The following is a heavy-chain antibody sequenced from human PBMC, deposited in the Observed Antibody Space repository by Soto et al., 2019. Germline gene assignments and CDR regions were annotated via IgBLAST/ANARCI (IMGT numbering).Heavy chain of an antibody. CDR2: IYHSGST. CDR1: SFSISSGRYS. D-gene: IGHD2-2*01. CDR3: ARVPDR. J-gene: IGHJ5*02. V-gene: IGHV4-30-2*01. Sequence: TLSLTCAITSFSISSGRYSWTWIRQPPGKGLEWIGYIYHSGSTYYNPSLKSRVTISVDRSKNQFSLKLSSVTAADTAVYYCARVPDRWGQGTLVTVS.